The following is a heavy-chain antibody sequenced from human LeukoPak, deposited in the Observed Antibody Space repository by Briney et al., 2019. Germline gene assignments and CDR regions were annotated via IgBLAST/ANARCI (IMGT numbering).Heavy chain of an antibody. CDR2: IYNSDST. CDR3: ARETWELAYDAFDI. J-gene: IGHJ3*02. Sequence: PSETLSLTCTVSGGSISSGSYYWTWIRQPAGTGLEWIGRIYNSDSTNYNPSLKSRVTISVDTSKNQFSLKLSSVTAADTAVYYCARETWELAYDAFDIWGQGTMVTVSS. D-gene: IGHD3-10*01. V-gene: IGHV4-61*02. CDR1: GGSISSGSYY.